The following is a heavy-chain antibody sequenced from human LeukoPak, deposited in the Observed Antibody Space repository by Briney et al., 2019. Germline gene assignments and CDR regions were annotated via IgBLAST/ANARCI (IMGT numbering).Heavy chain of an antibody. CDR2: IYYSGST. Sequence: SETLSLTCTVSGGSISSSSYYWGWIRQPPGKGLEWIGSIYYSGSTYHNPSLKSRVTISVDTSKNQFSLKLSSVTAADTAVYYCAVGSYYYYMDVWGKGTTVTISS. CDR1: GGSISSSSYY. D-gene: IGHD3-10*01. V-gene: IGHV4-39*01. J-gene: IGHJ6*03. CDR3: AVGSYYYYMDV.